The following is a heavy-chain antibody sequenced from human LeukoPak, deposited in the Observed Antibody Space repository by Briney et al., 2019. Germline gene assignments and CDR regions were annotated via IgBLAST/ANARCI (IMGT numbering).Heavy chain of an antibody. CDR1: GYTFTSYD. CDR2: MNPNSGNT. J-gene: IGHJ4*02. CDR3: ARSLMTTVTTGGDY. Sequence: ASVKVPCKASGYTFTSYDINWVRQATGQGLEWMGWMNPNSGNTGYAQEFQGRVTITRNTSISTAYMELSSLRSEDTAVYYCARSLMTTVTTGGDYWGQGTLVTVSS. D-gene: IGHD4-11*01. V-gene: IGHV1-8*03.